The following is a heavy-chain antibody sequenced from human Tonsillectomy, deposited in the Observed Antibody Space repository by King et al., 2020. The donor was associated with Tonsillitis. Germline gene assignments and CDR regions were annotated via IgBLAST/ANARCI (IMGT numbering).Heavy chain of an antibody. CDR2: ISGSGGST. CDR3: AKGLYAWNDRGHYEY. D-gene: IGHD1-1*01. CDR1: GFTFSSYA. J-gene: IGHJ4*02. V-gene: IGHV3-23*04. Sequence: VQLVESGGGLVQPGGSLRLSCAASGFTFSSYAMNWVRQAPVKGLEWGSAISGSGGSTYYADSVRGRFTISRDNSKNTLYMQMNNLRAEDTAVYYCAKGLYAWNDRGHYEYWGQGTLVTVSS.